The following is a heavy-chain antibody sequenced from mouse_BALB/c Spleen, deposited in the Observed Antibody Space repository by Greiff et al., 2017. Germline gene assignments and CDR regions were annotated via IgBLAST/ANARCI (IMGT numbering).Heavy chain of an antibody. J-gene: IGHJ4*01. CDR3: ARNYGYDFMDY. D-gene: IGHD2-2*01. Sequence: EVMLVESGGGLVKPGGSLKLSCAASGFTFSSYAMSWVRQTPEKRLEWVASISSGGSTYYPDSVKGRFTISRDNARNILYLQMSSLRSEDTAMYYCARNYGYDFMDYWGQGTSVTVSS. CDR2: ISSGGST. CDR1: GFTFSSYA. V-gene: IGHV5-6-5*01.